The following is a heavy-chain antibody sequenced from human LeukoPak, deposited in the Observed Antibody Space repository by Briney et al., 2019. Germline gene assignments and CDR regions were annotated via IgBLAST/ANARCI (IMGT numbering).Heavy chain of an antibody. Sequence: LETPSLTCTVSGGSISSYYWSWIRQPPGKGLEWIGYIYYSGSTNYNPSLKSRVTISVDTSKNQFSLKLSSVTAADTAVYYCASQPPTWRYFDYWGQGTLATVSS. CDR3: ASQPPTWRYFDY. J-gene: IGHJ4*02. CDR2: IYYSGST. CDR1: GGSISSYY. V-gene: IGHV4-59*01. D-gene: IGHD1-14*01.